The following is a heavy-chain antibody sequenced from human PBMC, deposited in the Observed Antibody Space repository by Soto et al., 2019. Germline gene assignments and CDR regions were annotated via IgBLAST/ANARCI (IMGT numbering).Heavy chain of an antibody. CDR3: TTDYRDPGDDSSGYEDY. Sequence: EVQLVESGGGLVKPGGSLRLSCAASGFTFSNAWMSWVRQAPGKGLEWVGRIKSKTDGGTTDYAAPVKGRFTISRDDSKNTLYLQMNSLKTEDTAVYYCTTDYRDPGDDSSGYEDYWGQGTLVTVSS. J-gene: IGHJ4*02. CDR2: IKSKTDGGTT. D-gene: IGHD3-22*01. CDR1: GFTFSNAW. V-gene: IGHV3-15*01.